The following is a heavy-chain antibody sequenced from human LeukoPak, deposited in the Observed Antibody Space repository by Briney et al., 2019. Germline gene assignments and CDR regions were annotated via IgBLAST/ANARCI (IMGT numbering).Heavy chain of an antibody. Sequence: SETLSLTCAVYGGSFSGYYWSWIRQPPGKGLEWIGEINHSGSTNYNPSLKSRATISVDTSKNQFSLKLSFVTAADTAVYYCARDLGFGITGTTLDPTTSYYWGQGTLVTVSS. CDR1: GGSFSGYY. D-gene: IGHD1-7*01. J-gene: IGHJ4*02. V-gene: IGHV4-34*01. CDR3: ARDLGFGITGTTLDPTTSYY. CDR2: INHSGST.